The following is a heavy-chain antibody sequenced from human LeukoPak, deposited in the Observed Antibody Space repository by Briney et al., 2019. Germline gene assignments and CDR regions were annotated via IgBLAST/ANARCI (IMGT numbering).Heavy chain of an antibody. Sequence: SETLSLTCTVSGGSISSSSYYWGWIRQPPGKGLEWIGSIYYSGSTYYSPSLKSRVTISVDTSKNQFSLKLSSVTAADTAVYYCARHHQKGSSWSPFDYWGQGTLVTVSS. CDR2: IYYSGST. J-gene: IGHJ4*02. CDR1: GGSISSSSYY. V-gene: IGHV4-39*01. D-gene: IGHD6-13*01. CDR3: ARHHQKGSSWSPFDY.